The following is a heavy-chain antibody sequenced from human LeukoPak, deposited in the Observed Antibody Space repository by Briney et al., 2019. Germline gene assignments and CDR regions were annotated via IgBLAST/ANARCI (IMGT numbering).Heavy chain of an antibody. Sequence: GGSLRLSCAASGFTFSSYSMNWVRQAPGKGLEWVSVMYSRGDTYYADSVKGRFTFSRDISKNTLYLQMNGLRTEDTAMYYCARDAPQVPAAGVLASWGRGTLVTVSS. V-gene: IGHV3-53*01. CDR2: MYSRGDT. D-gene: IGHD6-13*01. J-gene: IGHJ5*02. CDR3: ARDAPQVPAAGVLAS. CDR1: GFTFSSYS.